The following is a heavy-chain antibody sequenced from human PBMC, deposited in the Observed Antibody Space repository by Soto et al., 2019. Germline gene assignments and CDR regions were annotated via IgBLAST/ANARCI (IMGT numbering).Heavy chain of an antibody. J-gene: IGHJ6*02. CDR3: ARPLLMTADYYYGTDV. CDR2: ISYSGST. CDR1: GASISTIHNY. V-gene: IGHV4-39*01. Sequence: ETLSLTCTVSGASISTIHNYWGWIRQPPGRGLEWIGSISYSGSTYYNPSFKSRVTISLDTSNAQFSLRLSSVTAADTAVYFCARPLLMTADYYYGTDVWGRGTSVTVSS. D-gene: IGHD2-15*01.